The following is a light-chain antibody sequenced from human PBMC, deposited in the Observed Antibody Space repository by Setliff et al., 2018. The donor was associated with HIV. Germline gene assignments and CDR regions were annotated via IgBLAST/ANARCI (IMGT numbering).Light chain of an antibody. CDR1: SSDVGRYNL. Sequence: QSVLAQPASVSGSPGQSITISCTGTSSDVGRYNLVSWYQQHPGKAPKLMIYQATKRPSGVSNRFSGSKSGNTASLTISGLQAEDEADYYCCPNTGSNTYAFGTGTKVTVL. V-gene: IGLV2-23*01. CDR2: QAT. CDR3: CPNTGSNTYA. J-gene: IGLJ1*01.